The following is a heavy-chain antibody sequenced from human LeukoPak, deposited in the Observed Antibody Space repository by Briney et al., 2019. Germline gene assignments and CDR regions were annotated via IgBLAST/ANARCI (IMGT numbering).Heavy chain of an antibody. J-gene: IGHJ4*02. D-gene: IGHD1-1*01. Sequence: GGSLRLSCAASGFTFSDHYMDWVRQAPGKGLEWVGRTRNKANSYTTEYAASVKGRFTISRGDSKNSLYLQMNSPKTEDTAVYYCARVDGRNGDYFDYWGQGTLVTVSS. CDR1: GFTFSDHY. CDR2: TRNKANSYTT. V-gene: IGHV3-72*01. CDR3: ARVDGRNGDYFDY.